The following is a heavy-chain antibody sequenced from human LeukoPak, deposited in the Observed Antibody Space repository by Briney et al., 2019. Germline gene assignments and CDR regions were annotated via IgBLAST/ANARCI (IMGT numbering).Heavy chain of an antibody. CDR2: TYYRSKWYN. J-gene: IGHJ2*01. V-gene: IGHV6-1*01. D-gene: IGHD6-13*01. CDR1: GDSVSSNSAG. Sequence: SQTLSLTCAISGDSVSSNSAGWNWIRQSPSRGLEWLGRTYYRSKWYNDYAVSVKSRITINPDTSKNQFSLQLNSVTPEDTAVYYCARVATACTTPSWYFDLWGRGTLVTVSS. CDR3: ARVATACTTPSWYFDL.